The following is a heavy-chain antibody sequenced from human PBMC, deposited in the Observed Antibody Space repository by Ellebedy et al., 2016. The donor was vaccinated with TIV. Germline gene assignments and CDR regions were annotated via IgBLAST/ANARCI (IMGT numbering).Heavy chain of an antibody. V-gene: IGHV4-59*01. CDR3: AREYSSAEGFDY. D-gene: IGHD6-25*01. J-gene: IGHJ4*02. CDR2: IYYSGST. CDR1: GGSISDYY. Sequence: MPSETLSLTCTVSGGSISDYYWNWIRQSPGKGLEWIGYIYYSGSTNYNPSLKSRVTILVDTSKNQFSLKLSSVTAADTAVYYCAREYSSAEGFDYWGQGTLVTVSS.